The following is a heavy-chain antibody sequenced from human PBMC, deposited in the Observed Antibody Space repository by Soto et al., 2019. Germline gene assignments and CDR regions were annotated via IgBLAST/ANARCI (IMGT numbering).Heavy chain of an antibody. CDR1: GFTFSSYA. V-gene: IGHV3-23*01. D-gene: IGHD3-22*01. Sequence: PGGSLRLSCAASGFTFSSYAMSWVRQAPGKGLEWVSAISGSGGSTYYADSVKGRFTIFRDNSKNTLYLQMNSLRAEDTAVYYCAKNGVRLGYYDSSGYYYGYWGQGTLVTVSS. CDR3: AKNGVRLGYYDSSGYYYGY. J-gene: IGHJ4*02. CDR2: ISGSGGST.